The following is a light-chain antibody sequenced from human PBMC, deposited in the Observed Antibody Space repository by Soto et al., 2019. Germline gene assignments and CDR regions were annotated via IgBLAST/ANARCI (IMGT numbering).Light chain of an antibody. Sequence: DIQMTQSPSSLSASVGDRVSITCRASQSISSSLNWYQQKPGKAPKLLIYAASSLQSGVPSRFSGSGSGTDFTLTISSLHPEDFATYYCQQSYSTPLFPFGPGTKVDIK. J-gene: IGKJ3*01. CDR3: QQSYSTPLFP. V-gene: IGKV1-39*01. CDR2: AAS. CDR1: QSISSS.